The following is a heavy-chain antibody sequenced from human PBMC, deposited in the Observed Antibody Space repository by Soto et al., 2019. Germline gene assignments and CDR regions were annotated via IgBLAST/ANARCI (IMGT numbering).Heavy chain of an antibody. D-gene: IGHD6-19*01. J-gene: IGHJ4*02. Sequence: GGSLRLSCAASGFTFSSYSMNWVRQAPGKGLEWVSSISSSSSYIYYADSVKGRFTISRDNAKNSLYLQMNSLRAEDTAVYYCAKSQSIAVAGRGVGYWGQGTLVTVSS. V-gene: IGHV3-21*01. CDR1: GFTFSSYS. CDR3: AKSQSIAVAGRGVGY. CDR2: ISSSSSYI.